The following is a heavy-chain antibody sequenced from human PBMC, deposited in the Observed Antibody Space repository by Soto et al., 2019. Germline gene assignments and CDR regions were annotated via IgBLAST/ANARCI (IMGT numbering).Heavy chain of an antibody. V-gene: IGHV4-59*01. CDR3: ARSRTTVTPSGFQH. J-gene: IGHJ1*01. D-gene: IGHD4-17*01. CDR2: IYYSGST. CDR1: GGSISSYY. Sequence: PSETLSLTCTVSGGSISSYYWSWIRQPPGKGLEWIGYIYYSGSTNYNPSLKSRVTISVDTSKNQFSLKLSSVTAADTAVYYCARSRTTVTPSGFQHWGQGTLGTVS.